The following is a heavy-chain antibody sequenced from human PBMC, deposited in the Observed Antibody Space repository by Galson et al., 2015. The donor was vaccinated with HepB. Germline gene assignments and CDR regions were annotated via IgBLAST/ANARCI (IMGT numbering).Heavy chain of an antibody. CDR1: GYTFTSYA. CDR2: INTNTGNP. D-gene: IGHD2-15*01. CDR3: ARAGYCSGGSCYYYYYGMDV. V-gene: IGHV7-4-1*02. Sequence: SVKVSCKASGYTFTSYAMNWVRQAPGQGLEWMGWINTNTGNPTYAQGFTGRFVFSLDTSVSTAYLQISSLKAEDTAVYYCARAGYCSGGSCYYYYYGMDVWGQGTTVTVAS. J-gene: IGHJ6*02.